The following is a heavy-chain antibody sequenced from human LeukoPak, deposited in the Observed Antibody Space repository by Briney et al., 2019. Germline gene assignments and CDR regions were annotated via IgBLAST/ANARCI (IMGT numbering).Heavy chain of an antibody. CDR3: ARGADSGYSSDN. V-gene: IGHV3-74*01. CDR2: INSDGRST. Sequence: PGGSLRLSCAASGFTLSSYSMNWVRQAPGKGLVWVSRINSDGRSTNYAGSVKGRFTISRDNAKNTLYLQMNSLRAEDTAVYYCARGADSGYSSDNWGQGTLVSVSS. J-gene: IGHJ4*02. D-gene: IGHD3-9*01. CDR1: GFTLSSYS.